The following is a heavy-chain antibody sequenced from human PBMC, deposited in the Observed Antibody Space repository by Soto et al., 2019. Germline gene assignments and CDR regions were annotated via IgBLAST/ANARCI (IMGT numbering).Heavy chain of an antibody. Sequence: GSLRLSCSASGFTFSSYAMHWVRQAPGKGLEYVSAISSNGGSTYYADSVEGRFTISRDNSKNTLYLQMSSLRAEDTAVYYCVGSFYDSSGYPYFQHWGQGTLVTVSS. CDR3: VGSFYDSSGYPYFQH. V-gene: IGHV3-64D*08. D-gene: IGHD3-22*01. CDR1: GFTFSSYA. CDR2: ISSNGGST. J-gene: IGHJ1*01.